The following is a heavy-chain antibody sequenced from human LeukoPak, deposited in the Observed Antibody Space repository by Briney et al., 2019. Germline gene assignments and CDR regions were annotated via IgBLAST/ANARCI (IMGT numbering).Heavy chain of an antibody. CDR2: ISAYNGNT. D-gene: IGHD5-18*01. CDR1: GYTFTSYG. J-gene: IGHJ3*02. Sequence: ASVKVSCKASGYTFTSYGISWVRQAPGQGLEWMGWISAYNGNTNYAQKLQGRVTMTTDTSTSTAYMELRSLRSDDTAVYYCARGLSTDTAMVIGGAAFDIWGQGTMVTVSS. CDR3: ARGLSTDTAMVIGGAAFDI. V-gene: IGHV1-18*01.